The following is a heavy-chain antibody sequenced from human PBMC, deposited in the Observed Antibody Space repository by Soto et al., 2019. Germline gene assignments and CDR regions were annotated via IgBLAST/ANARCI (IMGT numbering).Heavy chain of an antibody. CDR1: GFSFSSYW. V-gene: IGHV3-7*04. CDR3: ARFYYDSSGYLPSPYYYYYGMDV. J-gene: IGHJ6*02. CDR2: IKQDGSEK. D-gene: IGHD3-22*01. Sequence: GGSLRLSCAASGFSFSSYWMSWVRQAPGKGLKWVANIKQDGSEKYYVDSVKGRFTISRDNAKNSLYLQMNSLRAEDTAVYYCARFYYDSSGYLPSPYYYYYGMDVWGQGTTVTVSS.